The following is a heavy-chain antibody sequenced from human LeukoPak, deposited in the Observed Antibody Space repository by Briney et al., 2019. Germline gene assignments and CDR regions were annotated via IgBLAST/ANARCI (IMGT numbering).Heavy chain of an antibody. Sequence: GGSLRLSCAASGFTFSNYDMHWVRRATGKGLEWVSSIGKGGDSYYAGSVKGRFTISRENGKNSLHLQMNSLRAGDTAVYYCTRGGEGFDPWGQGTLVTVSS. D-gene: IGHD2-21*01. J-gene: IGHJ5*02. CDR2: IGKGGDS. V-gene: IGHV3-13*01. CDR3: TRGGEGFDP. CDR1: GFTFSNYD.